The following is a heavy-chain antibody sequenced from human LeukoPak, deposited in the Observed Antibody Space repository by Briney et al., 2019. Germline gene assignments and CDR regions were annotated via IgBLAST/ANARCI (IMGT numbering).Heavy chain of an antibody. Sequence: PGESLKVSCTGSGDSFTDYWIGWVRQMPGKGLEWMGIIYPGDSDTRYSPSFHGQVTMSVDKSINTAYLQWSSLKASDTAVYYCARPLLRYFDTHAFDIWGQGTMVTVSS. V-gene: IGHV5-51*01. D-gene: IGHD3-9*01. J-gene: IGHJ3*02. CDR2: IYPGDSDT. CDR3: ARPLLRYFDTHAFDI. CDR1: GDSFTDYW.